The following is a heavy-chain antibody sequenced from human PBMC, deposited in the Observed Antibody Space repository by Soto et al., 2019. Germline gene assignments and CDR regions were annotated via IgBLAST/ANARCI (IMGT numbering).Heavy chain of an antibody. V-gene: IGHV1-58*01. CDR2: IVVGSGNT. CDR1: GFTFTRSA. Sequence: QMQLVQAGPEVKKPGTSVKVSCKAAGFTFTRSAVQWVRQARGQRPEWIGWIVVGSGNTNYAQKFQERVTITRDMYTNTAYMELSSLRSEDTAVYYCAAFATTGDAFDVLGQGTMVTVSS. CDR3: AAFATTGDAFDV. D-gene: IGHD4-17*01. J-gene: IGHJ3*01.